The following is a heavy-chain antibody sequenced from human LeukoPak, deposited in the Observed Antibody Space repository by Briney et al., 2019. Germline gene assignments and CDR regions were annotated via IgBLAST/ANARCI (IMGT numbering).Heavy chain of an antibody. V-gene: IGHV3-23*01. Sequence: GGSLRLACAASGFTFSSYGMSWVRQAPGKGLELVCSSRCTGGPTYYADSVKGRFTISRDNYKNTLYQQMNSMRAEDTAVYYCAKENTKMSFRPGEPTLTKGYFDFWGQGNLVTVSS. CDR3: AKENTKMSFRPGEPTLTKGYFDF. D-gene: IGHD4-17*01. CDR1: GFTFSSYG. J-gene: IGHJ4*02. CDR2: SRCTGGPT.